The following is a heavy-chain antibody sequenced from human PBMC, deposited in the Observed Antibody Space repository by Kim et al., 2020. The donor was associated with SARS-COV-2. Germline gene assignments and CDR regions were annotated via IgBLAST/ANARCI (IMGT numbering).Heavy chain of an antibody. CDR2: FDPEDGET. D-gene: IGHD1-26*01. CDR1: GYTLTELS. J-gene: IGHJ5*02. Sequence: ASVKVSCKVSGYTLTELSMHWVRQAPGKGLEWRGGFDPEDGETIYAQKFQGRVTMTEDTSIDTAYMELSSLRSEDTAVYYCATGVGMGVPSWFDPWGQGTLVPVSS. CDR3: ATGVGMGVPSWFDP. V-gene: IGHV1-24*01.